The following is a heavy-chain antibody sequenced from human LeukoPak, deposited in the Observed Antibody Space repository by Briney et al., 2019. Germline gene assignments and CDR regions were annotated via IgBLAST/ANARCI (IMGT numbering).Heavy chain of an antibody. CDR1: GFTFSRYW. CDR3: AKGSAASYNWFDP. J-gene: IGHJ5*02. Sequence: GGSLRLSCAASGFTFSRYWMHWVRQGPGKGLVHISRINSDGSSTTYADSVKGRFTISRDNAKSTLYLQMNSLRAEDTAVYYCAKGSAASYNWFDPWGQGTLVTVSS. CDR2: INSDGSST. D-gene: IGHD6-13*01. V-gene: IGHV3-74*01.